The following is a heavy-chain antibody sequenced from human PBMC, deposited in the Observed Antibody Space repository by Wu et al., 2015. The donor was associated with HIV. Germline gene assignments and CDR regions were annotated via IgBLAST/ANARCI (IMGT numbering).Heavy chain of an antibody. D-gene: IGHD2-2*01. CDR1: GYTFTSYG. Sequence: QVQLVQSGAEVKKPGASVKVSCKASGYTFTSYGISWVRQAPGQGLEWMGWISAYNGNTNYAQKLQGRVTMTTDTSTSTAYMELRSLRSDDTAVYYCARDIFLGHCSSTSCYLVLGIVATEEGYWGQGTLVTVSS. CDR3: ARDIFLGHCSSTSCYLVLGIVATEEGY. J-gene: IGHJ4*02. CDR2: ISAYNGNT. V-gene: IGHV1-18*01.